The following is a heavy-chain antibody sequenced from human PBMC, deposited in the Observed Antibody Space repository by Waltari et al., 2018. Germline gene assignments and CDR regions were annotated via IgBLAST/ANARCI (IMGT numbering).Heavy chain of an antibody. Sequence: QVQLVQSGAEVKKPGSSVKVSCKASGGTFSSSAISWVRQAPGQGLEWMGGIIPIFGTANYAQKFQGRVTITTDESTSTAYMELSSLRSEDTAVYYCARSDPIGTYCGGDCYSAFDIWGQGTMVTVSS. J-gene: IGHJ3*02. CDR1: GGTFSSSA. CDR3: ARSDPIGTYCGGDCYSAFDI. CDR2: IIPIFGTA. D-gene: IGHD2-21*01. V-gene: IGHV1-69*05.